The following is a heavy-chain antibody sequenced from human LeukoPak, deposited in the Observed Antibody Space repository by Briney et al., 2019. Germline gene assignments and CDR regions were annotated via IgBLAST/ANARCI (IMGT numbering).Heavy chain of an antibody. V-gene: IGHV6-1*01. CDR1: GDSVSSNSAA. Sequence: SQTLSPTCAISGDSVSSNSAAWNWIRQSPSSGLEWLGRTYYRSKWYNDYAVSVKSRITINPDTSKNQFSLQLNSVTPEDTAVYYCARTTYYYDSSGYDYFDYWGQGTLVTVSS. J-gene: IGHJ4*02. CDR3: ARTTYYYDSSGYDYFDY. D-gene: IGHD3-22*01. CDR2: TYYRSKWYN.